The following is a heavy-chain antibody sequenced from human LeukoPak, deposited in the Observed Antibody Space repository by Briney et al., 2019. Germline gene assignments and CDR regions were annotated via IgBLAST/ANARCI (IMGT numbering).Heavy chain of an antibody. D-gene: IGHD5-12*01. J-gene: IGHJ4*02. CDR3: ARVYNGYDYFDY. CDR1: RFTFSTYS. V-gene: IGHV3-21*01. Sequence: GGSLRLSCAASRFTFSTYSMNWVRQSPGKGLEWASYISDSSTYIYYADSVRGRFTISRDNAKNSLHLQMNSLRAEDTAVYYCARVYNGYDYFDYWGQGTLVTVSS. CDR2: ISDSSTYI.